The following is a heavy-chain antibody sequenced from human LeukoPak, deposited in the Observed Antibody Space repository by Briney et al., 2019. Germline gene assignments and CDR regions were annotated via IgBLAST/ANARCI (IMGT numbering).Heavy chain of an antibody. CDR1: GGSFSGYY. Sequence: PSETLSLTCAVYGGSFSGYYWSWIRQPPGKGLEWIGEINHSGSTNYNPSLKSRVTISVDTSKNQFSLKLSSVTAADTAVYYCARVRYCSGGSCYLSEGMDVWGQGTTVTVSS. CDR3: ARVRYCSGGSCYLSEGMDV. CDR2: INHSGST. V-gene: IGHV4-34*01. J-gene: IGHJ6*02. D-gene: IGHD2-15*01.